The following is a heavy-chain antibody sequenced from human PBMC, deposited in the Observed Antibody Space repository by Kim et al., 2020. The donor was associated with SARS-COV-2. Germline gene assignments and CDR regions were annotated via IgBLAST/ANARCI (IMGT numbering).Heavy chain of an antibody. J-gene: IGHJ6*02. CDR1: GGTFSSYA. CDR2: IIPIFGTA. D-gene: IGHD6-13*01. Sequence: SVKVSCKASGGTFSSYAISWVRQAPGQGLEWMGGIIPIFGTANYAQKFQGRVTITADESTSTAYMELSSLRSEDTAVYYCARSRLEQQLVQVGYYYYGMDVWGQGTTVTVSS. CDR3: ARSRLEQQLVQVGYYYYGMDV. V-gene: IGHV1-69*13.